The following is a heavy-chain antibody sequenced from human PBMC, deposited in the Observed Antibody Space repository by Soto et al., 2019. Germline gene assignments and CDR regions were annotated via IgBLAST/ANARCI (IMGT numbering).Heavy chain of an antibody. D-gene: IGHD2-21*01. Sequence: SETLSLTCTVSGGSINSSSYYWSWIRQHPGKGLEWIGYIYYSGSTYYNPSLKSRVTMSVDTSKNQFSLKLSSVTAADTAVYYCARDLPYCGGDCYGMDVWGPGTTVTVSS. CDR2: IYYSGST. CDR1: GGSINSSSYY. J-gene: IGHJ6*02. V-gene: IGHV4-31*03. CDR3: ARDLPYCGGDCYGMDV.